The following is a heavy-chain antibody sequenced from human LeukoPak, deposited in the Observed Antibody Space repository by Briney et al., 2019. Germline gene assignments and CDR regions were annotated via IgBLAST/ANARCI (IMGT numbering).Heavy chain of an antibody. CDR1: GYSFTSYW. CDR2: IYPGDSDT. Sequence: GESLKISFKGSGYSFTSYWIGWVRQMPGKGLEWMGIIYPGDSDTRYSPSFQGQVTISAAKSISTAYLQWSSLRASDTAMYYCARLVVRAHNWFDPWGQGTLVTVSS. CDR3: ARLVVRAHNWFDP. V-gene: IGHV5-51*01. D-gene: IGHD3-10*01. J-gene: IGHJ5*02.